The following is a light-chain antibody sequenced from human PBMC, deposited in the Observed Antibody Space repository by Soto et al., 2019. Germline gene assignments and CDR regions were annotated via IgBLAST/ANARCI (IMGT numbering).Light chain of an antibody. J-gene: IGLJ3*02. V-gene: IGLV2-14*01. CDR2: EVT. Sequence: SARTQPPSVSGSPGQSITISCTGTSSDVGDYNRVSWYQHHPGKAPKLMIFEVTNRPSGISDRFSGFKSGSTASLTISELQPDDEADYYCISFTPSTTTHWVFGGGTKVTVL. CDR3: ISFTPSTTTHWV. CDR1: SSDVGDYNR.